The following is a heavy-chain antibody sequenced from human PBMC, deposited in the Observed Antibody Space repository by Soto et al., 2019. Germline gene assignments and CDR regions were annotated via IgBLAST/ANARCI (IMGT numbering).Heavy chain of an antibody. J-gene: IGHJ5*02. Sequence: QVQLQESGPGLVKPSQTLSLTCTVSGGSISSGDYYWSWIRQPPGKGLEWIGYIYYSGSTYYNPSLKSRVTISVDTSKNQFSLKLSSVTAADTAVYYCARKPAGLLWFGEIRFDPWGQGTLVTVSS. D-gene: IGHD3-10*01. CDR2: IYYSGST. CDR1: GGSISSGDYY. CDR3: ARKPAGLLWFGEIRFDP. V-gene: IGHV4-30-4*01.